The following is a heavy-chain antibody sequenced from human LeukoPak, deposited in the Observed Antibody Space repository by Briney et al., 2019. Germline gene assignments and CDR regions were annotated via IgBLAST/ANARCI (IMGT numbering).Heavy chain of an antibody. CDR2: IYYTGST. Sequence: ASEALSLTCTVSGGSISSYYWSWIRQPPGKGLEWIGYIYYTGSTNYNPSLKSRVTISVDTSKNQFSLKLSSVTAADTAMYYCARGGWDAYNRAPLDYWGQGTLVTVSS. CDR1: GGSISSYY. D-gene: IGHD5-24*01. V-gene: IGHV4-59*01. CDR3: ARGGWDAYNRAPLDY. J-gene: IGHJ4*02.